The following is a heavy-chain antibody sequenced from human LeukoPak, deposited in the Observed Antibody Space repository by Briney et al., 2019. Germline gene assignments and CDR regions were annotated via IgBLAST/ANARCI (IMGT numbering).Heavy chain of an antibody. J-gene: IGHJ4*01. V-gene: IGHV3-7*01. CDR2: IKEDGSEK. D-gene: IGHD3-16*01. CDR1: GFTFSNYW. CDR3: ARQGDDY. Sequence: GGSLRLSCVASGFTFSNYWMSWVRQAPGKGLECVANIKEDGSEKYYVDSVKGRFTISRDNAKNSLYLQMNSLRAEDAAVYYCARQGDDYWGHGTLSPSPQ.